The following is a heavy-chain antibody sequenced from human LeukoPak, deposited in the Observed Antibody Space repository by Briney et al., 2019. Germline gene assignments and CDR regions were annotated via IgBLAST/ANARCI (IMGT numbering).Heavy chain of an antibody. CDR2: IYHSGST. CDR3: ARHPPQTLDAFDI. CDR1: GYSISSGYY. Sequence: SETLSLTCAVSGYSISSGYYWGWIRQPPGKGLEWIGSIYHSGSTYYNPSLKSRVTISVDTSKNQFSLKLSSVAAADTPVYYCARHPPQTLDAFDIWGQGTMVTVSS. V-gene: IGHV4-38-2*01. J-gene: IGHJ3*02.